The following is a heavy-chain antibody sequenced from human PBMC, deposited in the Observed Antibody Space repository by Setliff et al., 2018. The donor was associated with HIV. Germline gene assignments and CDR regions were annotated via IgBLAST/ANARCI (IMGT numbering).Heavy chain of an antibody. V-gene: IGHV1-8*03. D-gene: IGHD6-19*01. CDR2: MNPNSGNT. CDR1: GYTFTSYD. CDR3: AREFTSVAGTRPPFDP. J-gene: IGHJ5*02. Sequence: ASVKVSCKASGYTFTSYDINWVRQATGQGLEWMAWMNPNSGNTGYTQKFQGRVTITRNTSITTAYMELSSLRSEDTAVYYCAREFTSVAGTRPPFDPWGQGTLVTVSS.